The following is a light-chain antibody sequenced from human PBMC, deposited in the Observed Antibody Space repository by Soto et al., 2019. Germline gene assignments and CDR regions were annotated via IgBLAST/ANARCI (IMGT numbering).Light chain of an antibody. CDR2: DVS. V-gene: IGLV2-14*01. Sequence: QSALTQPASVSGSPGQSITISCTGTSNDVGGYNYVSWYQQHPGKAPKLIIYDVSNRPSGVSNRFSGSKSGNTASLTISGLQAEDEADYYCSSYTSSSTYVVFGGGTKLTVL. CDR1: SNDVGGYNY. CDR3: SSYTSSSTYVV. J-gene: IGLJ2*01.